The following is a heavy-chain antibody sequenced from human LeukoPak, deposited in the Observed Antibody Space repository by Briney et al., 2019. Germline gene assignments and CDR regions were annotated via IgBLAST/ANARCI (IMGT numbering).Heavy chain of an antibody. D-gene: IGHD5-24*01. CDR2: IRYDGSNK. J-gene: IGHJ4*02. CDR1: GFTFSSYV. Sequence: GGSLRLSCAASGFTFSSYVMHWVGQAPGKGLEWVAFIRYDGSNKYNADSVKGRFTISRDNSKNTLSLQMNSLRAEDTAVYYCAKLPRERATIAAVVYWGQGTLVTVSS. V-gene: IGHV3-30*02. CDR3: AKLPRERATIAAVVY.